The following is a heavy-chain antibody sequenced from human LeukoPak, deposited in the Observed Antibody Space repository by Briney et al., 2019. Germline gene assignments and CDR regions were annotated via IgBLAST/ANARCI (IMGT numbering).Heavy chain of an antibody. CDR3: GRGSLRGDSSGYPLYYVDY. CDR2: IYSCGST. D-gene: IGHD3-22*01. J-gene: IGHJ4*02. CDR1: GFTVSSNY. Sequence: AGGSLRLSRAASGFTVSSNYMSWVRQSPGKRLEWVSLIYSCGSTYYGDSGQGRFTISRVNSKNPPYLQTNSLRAEDTAVYYCGRGSLRGDSSGYPLYYVDYWGQGSLVTVSS. V-gene: IGHV3-66*03.